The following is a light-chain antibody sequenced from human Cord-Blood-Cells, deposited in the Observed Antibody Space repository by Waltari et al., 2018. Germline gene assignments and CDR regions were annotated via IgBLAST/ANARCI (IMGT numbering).Light chain of an antibody. Sequence: ALRMTQSPSSFSASTGDRVTITCRAGQGISSSLAWYQQKPGKAPKLLIYAASTLQSGVPSRFRGRGSGTDFTLTISCLQSEDFATYYCQQYYSYPITFGQGTRLEIK. CDR3: QQYYSYPIT. V-gene: IGKV1-8*01. J-gene: IGKJ5*01. CDR2: AAS. CDR1: QGISSS.